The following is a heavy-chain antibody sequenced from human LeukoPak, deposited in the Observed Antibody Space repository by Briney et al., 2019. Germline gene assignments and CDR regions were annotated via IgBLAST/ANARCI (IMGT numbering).Heavy chain of an antibody. J-gene: IGHJ6*02. D-gene: IGHD2-2*01. V-gene: IGHV1-8*01. CDR1: GYTFTSYD. CDR3: ARGVGYQTYYYYGMDV. Sequence: ASVKVSCKASGYTFTSYDINWVRQATGQGLEWMGWMNPNSGNTGYAQKFQGRVSMTRNTSVSTAYMELSSLRSEDPALYYCARGVGYQTYYYYGMDVWGQGTTVTVSS. CDR2: MNPNSGNT.